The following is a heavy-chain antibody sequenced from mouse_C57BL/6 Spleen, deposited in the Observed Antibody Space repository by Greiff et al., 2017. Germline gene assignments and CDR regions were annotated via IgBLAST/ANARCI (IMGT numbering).Heavy chain of an antibody. D-gene: IGHD2-4*01. J-gene: IGHJ1*03. CDR2: IDPSDSYT. CDR3: ARTGLRRGWYFDV. Sequence: VQLQQPGAELVKPGASVKLSCKASGYTFTSYWMQWVKQRPGQGLEWIGEIDPSDSYTNYNQKFKGKATLTVDTSSSTAYMQLSSLTSEDSAVYYCARTGLRRGWYFDVWGTGTTVTVSS. CDR1: GYTFTSYW. V-gene: IGHV1-50*01.